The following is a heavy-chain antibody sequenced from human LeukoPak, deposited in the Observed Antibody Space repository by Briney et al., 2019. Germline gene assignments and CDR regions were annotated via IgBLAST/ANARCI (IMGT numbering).Heavy chain of an antibody. J-gene: IGHJ6*03. Sequence: ASVKVSCKASGYTFTGYYMHWVRQAPGQGLEWMGRINPNSGGTNYAQKFQGRVTITTDESTSTAYMELSSLRSEDTAVYYCAREVERRYYYYYMDVWGKGTTVTVSS. D-gene: IGHD1-1*01. V-gene: IGHV1-2*06. CDR3: AREVERRYYYYYMDV. CDR2: INPNSGGT. CDR1: GYTFTGYY.